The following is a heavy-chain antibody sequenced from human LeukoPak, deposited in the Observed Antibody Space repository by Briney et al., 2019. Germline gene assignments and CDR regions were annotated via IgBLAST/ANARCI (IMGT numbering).Heavy chain of an antibody. D-gene: IGHD6-19*01. Sequence: GESLKISCKGSGYSFTNYWIGWVRQMPGKGLEWMGIIYPSDSDTRYSPSFQGQVTISADKSISTAYLQWSSLKASDTAMYYCARRHGGSRWQWLSHTYYFDYWGQGTLVTVSS. CDR1: GYSFTNYW. V-gene: IGHV5-51*01. CDR2: IYPSDSDT. CDR3: ARRHGGSRWQWLSHTYYFDY. J-gene: IGHJ4*02.